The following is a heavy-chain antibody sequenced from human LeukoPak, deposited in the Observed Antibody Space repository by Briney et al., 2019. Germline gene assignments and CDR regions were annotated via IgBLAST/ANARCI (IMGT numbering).Heavy chain of an antibody. V-gene: IGHV2-5*02. CDR3: APTVYYSASHYFEY. D-gene: IGHD3-9*01. J-gene: IGHJ4*02. CDR1: GFSLSTGGVG. CDR2: IYWDGDK. Sequence: SGPTLVKPTQTLTLTCTFSGFSLSTGGVGVGWIRQPPGEALECLALIYWDGDKRYSPSLRSRLTITKDTSKNQVVLTVTNVDPVDKAPYYRAPTVYYSASHYFEYWGQGALVTVSS.